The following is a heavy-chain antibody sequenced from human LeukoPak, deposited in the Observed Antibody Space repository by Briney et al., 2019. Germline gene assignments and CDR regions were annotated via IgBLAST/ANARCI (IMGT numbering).Heavy chain of an antibody. V-gene: IGHV4-59*01. D-gene: IGHD1-26*01. Sequence: SETLSLTCTVSVGSISDYHWVWIRQPPGKGLEWIGDIYSSRHTGYTPSLRGRVSMSIDASRNHFSLKVDSVTTADTAVYYCARGGQWAETNWFDPWGRGILVSVS. J-gene: IGHJ5*02. CDR2: IYSSRHT. CDR3: ARGGQWAETNWFDP. CDR1: VGSISDYH.